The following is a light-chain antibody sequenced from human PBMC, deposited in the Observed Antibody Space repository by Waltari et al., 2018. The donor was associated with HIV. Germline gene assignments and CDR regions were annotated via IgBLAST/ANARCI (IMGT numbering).Light chain of an antibody. CDR2: GAS. J-gene: IGKJ2*01. Sequence: EIVLTQSPGTLSLSPGERATLSCRASQRVSNNYLAWYQQKPGQAPRLLIYGASSRATGIPDRFSGSGSGTDFTLTVSRLEPEDFAVYYCQQYYGGPYTFGQGTKLEIK. CDR1: QRVSNNY. V-gene: IGKV3-20*01. CDR3: QQYYGGPYT.